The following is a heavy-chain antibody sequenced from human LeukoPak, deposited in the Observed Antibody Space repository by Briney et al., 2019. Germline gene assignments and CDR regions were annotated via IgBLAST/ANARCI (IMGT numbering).Heavy chain of an antibody. CDR1: GGSISSGGYY. J-gene: IGHJ3*02. CDR3: ARYSGSHYAFDI. V-gene: IGHV4-39*01. Sequence: SETLSLTCTVSGGSISSGGYYWGWIRQAPGKGLEWIGNIYYSGDTFYNPSLKSRVTISVDTSENQFSLKLSSVTAADTAVYYCARYSGSHYAFDIWGQGTMVTVSS. D-gene: IGHD1-26*01. CDR2: IYYSGDT.